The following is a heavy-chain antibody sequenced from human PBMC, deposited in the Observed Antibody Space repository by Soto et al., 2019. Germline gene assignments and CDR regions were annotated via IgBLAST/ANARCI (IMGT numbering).Heavy chain of an antibody. D-gene: IGHD3-9*01. CDR3: ARGTLTGYYPSHFDY. CDR1: GGSISSYY. Sequence: AETLSRTGTGSGGSISSYYWSWIRQPPGKGLEWIGYIYHSGSTYYNPSLKSRVTISVDRSKNQFSLKLSSVTAADTAVYYCARGTLTGYYPSHFDYWGQGTLVTVSS. CDR2: IYHSGST. V-gene: IGHV4-59*12. J-gene: IGHJ4*02.